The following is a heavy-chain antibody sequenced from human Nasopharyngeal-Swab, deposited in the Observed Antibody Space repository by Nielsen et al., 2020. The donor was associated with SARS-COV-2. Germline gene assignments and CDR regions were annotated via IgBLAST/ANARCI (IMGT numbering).Heavy chain of an antibody. Sequence: GGSLRLSCAASGFPFSSYWMHWVRQAPGKGLVWVSRVNSDGSSTYYADSVKGRFTVSRDNAKNTLYLQMNSLRAEDTAVYYCVRGYGGNFNWGQGTLVTASS. J-gene: IGHJ4*02. V-gene: IGHV3-74*01. D-gene: IGHD4-23*01. CDR1: GFPFSSYW. CDR2: VNSDGSST. CDR3: VRGYGGNFN.